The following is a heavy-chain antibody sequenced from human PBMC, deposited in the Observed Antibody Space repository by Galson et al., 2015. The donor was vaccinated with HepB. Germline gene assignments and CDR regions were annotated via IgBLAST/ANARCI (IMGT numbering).Heavy chain of an antibody. V-gene: IGHV3-23*01. CDR3: AKGTTDIDY. J-gene: IGHJ4*02. CDR2: IGVRGTT. CDR1: GFTSSRLG. D-gene: IGHD1-1*01. Sequence: SLRLSCAASGFTSSRLGMTWVRQAPGKGLECVSAIGVRGTTDYSDSVKGRFIISRDNSKNMLYLQMNNLRAEDTAVYYCAKGTTDIDYWGQGTLVTVSS.